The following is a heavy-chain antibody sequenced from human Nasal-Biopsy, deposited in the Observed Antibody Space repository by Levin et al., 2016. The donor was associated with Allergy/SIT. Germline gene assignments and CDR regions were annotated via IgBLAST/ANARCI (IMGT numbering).Heavy chain of an antibody. Sequence: ASVKVSCKASGYNFYRHGITWVRQAPGQGLEWMGWSNPYTGKTNYAQSLQGRVTLTTHTSTNTAYMELRSLRDDDTAIYYCARDRMEMIAVINPPALDVWGQGTLVTVSS. CDR1: GYNFYRHG. V-gene: IGHV1-18*01. D-gene: IGHD3-22*01. J-gene: IGHJ4*02. CDR2: SNPYTGKT. CDR3: ARDRMEMIAVINPPALDV.